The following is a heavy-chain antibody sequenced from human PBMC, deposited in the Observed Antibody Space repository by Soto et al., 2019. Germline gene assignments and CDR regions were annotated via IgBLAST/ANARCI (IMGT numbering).Heavy chain of an antibody. J-gene: IGHJ4*02. CDR1: GSTFSNIG. D-gene: IGHD2-2*01. V-gene: IGHV3-30*03. Sequence: GGPLRLSCAASGSTFSNIGMHWVRQAPGKGLEWVAAILYDGSNTYYADSVKGRFTISRDNSKNTPYLEMNSLRAEDTAFYCCVRERKCSSTSCLDKRFEHWGQGPLVTV. CDR3: VRERKCSSTSCLDKRFEH. CDR2: ILYDGSNT.